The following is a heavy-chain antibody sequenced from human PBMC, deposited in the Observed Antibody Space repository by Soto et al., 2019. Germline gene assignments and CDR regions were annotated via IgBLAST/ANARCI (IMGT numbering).Heavy chain of an antibody. CDR1: GDSLSRADYC. D-gene: IGHD5-12*01. CDR3: AREESGLFDS. CDR2: ICYGGST. Sequence: PSETLSLTCTVSGDSLSRADYCWSWIRQAPGKGLEWIGYICYGGSTYHSPSLKSRTSMSVDTSKKQFSLTLTSVTAADTAVYYCAREESGLFDSWGQGRLVTVSS. V-gene: IGHV4-30-4*08. J-gene: IGHJ4*02.